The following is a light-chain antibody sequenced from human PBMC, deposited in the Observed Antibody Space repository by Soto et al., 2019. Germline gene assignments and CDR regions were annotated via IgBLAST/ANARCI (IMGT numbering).Light chain of an antibody. CDR2: DAS. V-gene: IGKV3-11*01. CDR1: QSVNSY. J-gene: IGKJ1*01. Sequence: EIVLTQSPATLSLSPGERATLSCRASQSVNSYLTWYQQKPGQAPRLLIYDASKKATDIPARFSGSGSGTDFTLTISSLEPEDFAVYYCQQRSNWPWTFGQGTNVEIK. CDR3: QQRSNWPWT.